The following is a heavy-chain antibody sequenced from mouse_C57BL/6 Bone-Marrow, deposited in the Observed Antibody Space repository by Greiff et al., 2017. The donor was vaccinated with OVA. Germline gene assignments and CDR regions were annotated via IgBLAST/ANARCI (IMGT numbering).Heavy chain of an antibody. J-gene: IGHJ3*01. V-gene: IGHV2-2*01. CDR2: IWSGGST. D-gene: IGHD4-1*01. Sequence: QVQLKESGPGLVQPSQSLSITCTVSGFSLTSYGVHWVRQSPGKGLEWLGVIWSGGSTDYNAAFISRLSISKDNSKSQVFFKMTSLQADDPAIYYCARKRSGTGAYWGQGTLVTVSA. CDR1: GFSLTSYG. CDR3: ARKRSGTGAY.